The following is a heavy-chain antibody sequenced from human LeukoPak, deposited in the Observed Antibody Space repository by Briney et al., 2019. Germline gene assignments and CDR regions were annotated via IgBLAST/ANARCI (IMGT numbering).Heavy chain of an antibody. CDR1: GGSISSGSYY. Sequence: SETLSLTCTVSGGSISSGSYYWSWIRQPAGKGLEWIGRIYTSGSTNYNPSLKSRVTISVDTSKNQLSLKLSSVTAADTAVYYSARGVTGIDYWGQGTLVTVSS. V-gene: IGHV4-61*02. CDR3: ARGVTGIDY. J-gene: IGHJ4*02. CDR2: IYTSGST. D-gene: IGHD1-20*01.